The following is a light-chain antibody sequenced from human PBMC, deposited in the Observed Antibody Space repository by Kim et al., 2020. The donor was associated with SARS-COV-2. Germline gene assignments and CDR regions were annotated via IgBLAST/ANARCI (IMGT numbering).Light chain of an antibody. CDR2: DAS. CDR1: QSISSW. CDR3: QQYNSYPLT. V-gene: IGKV1-5*01. J-gene: IGKJ4*01. Sequence: ASVGDRGTITCRASQSISSWLAWYQQKPGKAPKLLIYDASSLESGVPSRFSGSGSGTEFTLTISSLQPDDFATYYCQQYNSYPLTFGGGTKVDIK.